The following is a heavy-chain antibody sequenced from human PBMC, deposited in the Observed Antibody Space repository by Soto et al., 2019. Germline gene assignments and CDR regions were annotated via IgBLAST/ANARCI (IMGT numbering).Heavy chain of an antibody. CDR1: GFTFDDYA. Sequence: GGALRLSCAASGFTFDDYAMHWVRQAPGKGLEWVSGISWNSGSIGYADSVKGRFTISRDNAKNSLDLQMNSLRAGDTALYYCAKGGLVLRFLEWLSTDYFDYWGQGTLVTVSS. CDR2: ISWNSGSI. J-gene: IGHJ4*02. CDR3: AKGGLVLRFLEWLSTDYFDY. V-gene: IGHV3-9*01. D-gene: IGHD3-3*01.